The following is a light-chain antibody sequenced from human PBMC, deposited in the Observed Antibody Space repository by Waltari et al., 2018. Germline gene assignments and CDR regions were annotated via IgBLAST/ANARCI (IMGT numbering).Light chain of an antibody. CDR1: QSFGSW. CDR2: DVS. J-gene: IGKJ4*01. CDR3: QQHNGY. Sequence: DIQMTQSPSTLSASVGDRVTITCRASQSFGSWLAWSQQKPGKAPKVLISDVSNLESGVPSRFSGSGSGTEFTLTISSLQPDDFATYYCQQHNGYFGGGTKVEIK. V-gene: IGKV1-5*01.